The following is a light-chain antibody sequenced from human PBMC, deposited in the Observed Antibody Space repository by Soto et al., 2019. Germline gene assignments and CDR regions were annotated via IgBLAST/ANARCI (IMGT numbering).Light chain of an antibody. J-gene: IGKJ3*01. CDR3: QQRSN. CDR2: DAS. V-gene: IGKV3-11*01. CDR1: QSVSSY. Sequence: EIVLTQSPATLSLSPGERATLSCRASQSVSSYLAWYQQKPGQAPRLLIYDASNRATGIPARFSGSGSGTDFTLTISSLEPEDLAVYYCQQRSNFGPGTKVDIK.